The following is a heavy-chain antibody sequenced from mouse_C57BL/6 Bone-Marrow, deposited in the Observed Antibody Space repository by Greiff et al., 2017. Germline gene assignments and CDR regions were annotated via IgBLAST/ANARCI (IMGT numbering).Heavy chain of an antibody. CDR2: SRNKANDYTT. Sequence: EVKLVESGGGLVQSGRSLRLSCATSGFTFSDFYMEWVRQAPGKGLEWIAASRNKANDYTTEYSASVKGRFIVSRDTSQSILYLQMNALRAEDTAIYYCAREAYYSNYYWYFDVWGTGTTVTVSS. J-gene: IGHJ1*03. D-gene: IGHD2-5*01. CDR1: GFTFSDFY. V-gene: IGHV7-1*01. CDR3: AREAYYSNYYWYFDV.